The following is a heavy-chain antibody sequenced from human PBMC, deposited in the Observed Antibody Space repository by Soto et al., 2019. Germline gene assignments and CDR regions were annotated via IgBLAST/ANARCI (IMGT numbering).Heavy chain of an antibody. J-gene: IGHJ6*02. CDR1: GGSFSGYY. CDR2: INHSGST. Sequence: SETLSLTCAVYGGSFSGYYWSWIRQPPGKGLEWIGEINHSGSTNYNPSLKSRVTISVDTSKNQFSLKLSSVTAADTAVYYCARGLGIWYYYGMDVWGQGTTVTSP. D-gene: IGHD3-16*01. CDR3: ARGLGIWYYYGMDV. V-gene: IGHV4-34*01.